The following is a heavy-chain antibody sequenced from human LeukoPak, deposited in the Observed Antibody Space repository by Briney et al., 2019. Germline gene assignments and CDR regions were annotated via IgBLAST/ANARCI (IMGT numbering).Heavy chain of an antibody. CDR1: GYTFTSHA. CDR3: ARGTAWFGESNIDI. J-gene: IGHJ4*02. Sequence: GASVTVSCKTSGYTFTSHALNWVRQAPGQGREGMGWINTKTGNPKYAQAFTGRFVFSLDTSVRTAYLEIRNLKAEDIAVYFCARGTAWFGESNIDIWGQGTLVTVSS. D-gene: IGHD3-10*01. CDR2: INTKTGNP. V-gene: IGHV7-4-1*02.